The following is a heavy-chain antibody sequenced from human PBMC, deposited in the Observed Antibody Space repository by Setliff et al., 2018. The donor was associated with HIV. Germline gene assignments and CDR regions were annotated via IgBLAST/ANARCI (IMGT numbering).Heavy chain of an antibody. CDR1: GGTFSSYP. D-gene: IGHD3-22*01. J-gene: IGHJ6*03. CDR2: IIPIFGTT. CDR3: ARGRNYDSSGHGNYYYYMDV. Sequence: VASVKVSCKASGGTFSSYPISWVRQAPGQGLEWMGGIIPIFGTTHYAQKFQGRVTVTADESTSTAYMQLSSLRSDDTAVYYCARGRNYDSSGHGNYYYYMDVWGKGTTVTVSS. V-gene: IGHV1-69*13.